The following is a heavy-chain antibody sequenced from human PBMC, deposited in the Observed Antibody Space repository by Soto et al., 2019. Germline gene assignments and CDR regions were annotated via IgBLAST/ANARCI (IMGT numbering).Heavy chain of an antibody. J-gene: IGHJ4*02. D-gene: IGHD3-3*02. CDR3: ARSLLNVILPLAY. Sequence: QVQLVQFGGEVKKPGASVKVFCKASRYPVSGFYMHWVRQGPGQGPEWMGWINTLSGDTSFPQKFQGRLAMTRDTSIDTAFMEVSRLTSDDTAIYYCARSLLNVILPLAYWGQGTLVSVSS. CDR2: INTLSGDT. V-gene: IGHV1-2*02. CDR1: RYPVSGFY.